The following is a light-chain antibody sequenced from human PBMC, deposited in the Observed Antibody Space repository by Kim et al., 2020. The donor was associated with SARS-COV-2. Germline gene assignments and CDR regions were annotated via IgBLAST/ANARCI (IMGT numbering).Light chain of an antibody. CDR3: MQGTHWPGT. V-gene: IGKV2-30*01. Sequence: HPASTYFRSHQIPVFSAGNTFLNWFQQRPGQSPRRLIYKVSNRDSGVPDRFSGSGAGTDFTLKISGVEAEDVGIYYCMQGTHWPGTFGQGTKLEI. CDR1: QIPVFSAGNTF. J-gene: IGKJ2*01. CDR2: KVS.